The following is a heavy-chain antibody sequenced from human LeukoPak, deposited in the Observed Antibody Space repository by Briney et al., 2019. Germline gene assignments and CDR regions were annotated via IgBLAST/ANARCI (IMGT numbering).Heavy chain of an antibody. V-gene: IGHV3-30*18. CDR2: ISYDGSKK. CDR1: GFTFSSYG. CDR3: AKGTWNDESHNYFDY. D-gene: IGHD1-1*01. Sequence: SLRLSCAASGFTFSSYGMHWVRQAPGKGREWVAVISYDGSKKYYADSVKGRVTISRENSKNTLYLQMNSLRAEDTAVYYCAKGTWNDESHNYFDYWGQGTLVTVSS. J-gene: IGHJ4*02.